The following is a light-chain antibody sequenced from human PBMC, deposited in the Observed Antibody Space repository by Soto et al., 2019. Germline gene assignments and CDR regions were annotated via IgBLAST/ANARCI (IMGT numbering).Light chain of an antibody. CDR3: CSFAGSYTRV. Sequence: QSALTQPRSVSGSPGQSVTISCTGTSRDVGLYNYVSWYQQHPGKAPRLIIYDVTKRPAGVPDRFSGSKSGNTASLTLSGLQPDDEADYYCCSFAGSYTRVFGGGTKLTVL. J-gene: IGLJ3*02. V-gene: IGLV2-11*01. CDR1: SRDVGLYNY. CDR2: DVT.